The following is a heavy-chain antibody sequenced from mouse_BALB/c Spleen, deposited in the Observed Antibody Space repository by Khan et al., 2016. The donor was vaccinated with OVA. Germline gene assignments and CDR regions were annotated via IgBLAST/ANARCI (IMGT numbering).Heavy chain of an antibody. CDR1: GSNIKDTY. V-gene: IGHV14-3*02. J-gene: IGHJ2*01. CDR3: TRFNA. CDR2: IDPANGNT. Sequence: EVQLQESGAELAKPGASVKLSCTASGSNIKDTYMHWVKQRPEQGLEWIGSIDPANGNTKYDPKFQAKATITADTSSNTAYLHLSSLTSEGARRCLWTRFNAWGQGTTLTVSA.